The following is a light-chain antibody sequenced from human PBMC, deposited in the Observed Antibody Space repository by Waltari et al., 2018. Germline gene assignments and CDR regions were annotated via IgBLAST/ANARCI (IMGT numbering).Light chain of an antibody. V-gene: IGLV2-14*03. CDR3: GSYRSGSTLV. CDR1: SSDSGGPIP. J-gene: IGLJ2*01. Sequence: QSALTQPASVSGSPGQSIAISCTGTSSDSGGPIPVSWYQHHPGKAPKIIIYNVHNRPSGVSDRFSGSKSGNTASLTISGLQAEDEADYYCGSYRSGSTLVFGGGTRLTVL. CDR2: NVH.